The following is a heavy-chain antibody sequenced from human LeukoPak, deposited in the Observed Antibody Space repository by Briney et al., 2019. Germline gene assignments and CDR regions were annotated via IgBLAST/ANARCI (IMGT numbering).Heavy chain of an antibody. J-gene: IGHJ4*02. D-gene: IGHD1-26*01. Sequence: ASVKVSCKASGYTFTGYYMHWVRQAPGQGLEWMGWINPNSGGTNYAQKFQGWVTMTRDTSISTAYMELSRLRSDDTAVYYCARAYYSRPYYFDYWGQGTLVTVSS. CDR1: GYTFTGYY. CDR3: ARAYYSRPYYFDY. V-gene: IGHV1-2*04. CDR2: INPNSGGT.